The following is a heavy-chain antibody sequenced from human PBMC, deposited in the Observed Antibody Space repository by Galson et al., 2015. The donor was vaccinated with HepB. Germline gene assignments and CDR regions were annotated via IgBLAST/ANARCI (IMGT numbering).Heavy chain of an antibody. D-gene: IGHD1/OR15-1a*01. CDR2: VYWNGESA. Sequence: SLRLSCAASGFTFDDHGMSWVRQVPGKGLEWVSAVYWNGESAAYADSVKGRFSISRDNAENSLYLQINSLRAEDTAVYYGARGGLQKQRNDYFDYWGRGTLVTVSS. J-gene: IGHJ4*02. V-gene: IGHV3-20*04. CDR3: ARGGLQKQRNDYFDY. CDR1: GFTFDDHG.